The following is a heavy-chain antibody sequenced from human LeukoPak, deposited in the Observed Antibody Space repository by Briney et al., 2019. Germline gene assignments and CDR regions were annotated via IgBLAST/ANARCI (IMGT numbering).Heavy chain of an antibody. CDR2: ISGSGGST. D-gene: IGHD3-22*01. CDR1: GFTFSSYA. V-gene: IGHV3-23*01. J-gene: IGHJ4*02. Sequence: GGSLRLSCAASGFTFSSYAMSWVRQAPGKGLEWVSAISGSGGSTYYADSVKGRFTISRDNSKNTLYLQMNSLRAEDTAVYYCAKVGYYYDSSGYLFDWDYWGQGTLVTVSS. CDR3: AKVGYYYDSSGYLFDWDY.